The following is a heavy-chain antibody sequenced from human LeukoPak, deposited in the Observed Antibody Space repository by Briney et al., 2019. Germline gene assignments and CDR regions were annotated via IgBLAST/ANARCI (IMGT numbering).Heavy chain of an antibody. CDR1: GFTFDDYA. Sequence: PGRSLRLSCAASGFTFDDYAMHWVRQAPGKGLEWVSGISWNSGSIGYADSVKGRFTISRDNAKNSLYLQMNSLRAEDTALYYCAKDYLLWFGELSSYFDYWGQGSLVIVSS. D-gene: IGHD3-10*01. J-gene: IGHJ4*02. V-gene: IGHV3-9*01. CDR3: AKDYLLWFGELSSYFDY. CDR2: ISWNSGSI.